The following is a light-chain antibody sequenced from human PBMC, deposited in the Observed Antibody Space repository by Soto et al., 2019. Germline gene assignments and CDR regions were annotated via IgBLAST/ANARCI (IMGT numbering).Light chain of an antibody. CDR2: EVS. CDR3: SSYTSSSTLL. CDR1: SSDVGGYNY. Sequence: QSALTQPASVSGSPGQSITISCTGTSSDVGGYNYVSWNQQHPGKAPKLMIYEVSNRPSGVSNRFSGSKSGNTASLTISGLQAEDEADYYCSSYTSSSTLLFGGGTKLTVL. V-gene: IGLV2-14*01. J-gene: IGLJ2*01.